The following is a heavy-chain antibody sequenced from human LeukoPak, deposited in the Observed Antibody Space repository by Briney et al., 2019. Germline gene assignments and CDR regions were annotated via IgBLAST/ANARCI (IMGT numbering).Heavy chain of an antibody. D-gene: IGHD3-16*01. CDR2: IYYSGST. V-gene: IGHV4-59*08. CDR1: GGSISSYY. J-gene: IGHJ4*02. CDR3: ARHARKRLTSNWGF. Sequence: SETLSLTCTVSGGSISSYYWSWIRQPPGKGLEWIGYIYYSGSTNYNPSLKSRVTISVDTSKNQFSLKLSSVTAADTAVYYCARHARKRLTSNWGFWGQGTLVTVSS.